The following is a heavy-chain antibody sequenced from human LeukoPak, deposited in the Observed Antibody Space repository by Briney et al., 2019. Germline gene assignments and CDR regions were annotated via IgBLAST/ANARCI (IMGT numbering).Heavy chain of an antibody. V-gene: IGHV3-9*02. J-gene: IGHJ4*02. Sequence: GGSLRLSCAASGFTSDDYAMHWVRQAPGKGLEWVSGISWNSGSIGYADSVKGRFTISRDNAKNSLYLQMNSLRAEDTALYYCAKATPYYFDYWGQGTLVTVSS. CDR2: ISWNSGSI. CDR1: GFTSDDYA. CDR3: AKATPYYFDY.